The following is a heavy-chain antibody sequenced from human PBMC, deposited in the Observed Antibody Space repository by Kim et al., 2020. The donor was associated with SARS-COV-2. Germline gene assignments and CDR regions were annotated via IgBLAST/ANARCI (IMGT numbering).Heavy chain of an antibody. Sequence: SETLSLTCTVSGGSISSGDYYWSWIRQHPGKGLEWIGYIYYSGSTYYNPSLKSRVTISVDTSKNQFSLKLSSVTAADTAVYYCARDCYPYSSSCDWFDPWGQGTLVTVSS. V-gene: IGHV4-30-4*01. J-gene: IGHJ5*02. CDR2: IYYSGST. CDR3: ARDCYPYSSSCDWFDP. D-gene: IGHD6-13*01. CDR1: GGSISSGDYY.